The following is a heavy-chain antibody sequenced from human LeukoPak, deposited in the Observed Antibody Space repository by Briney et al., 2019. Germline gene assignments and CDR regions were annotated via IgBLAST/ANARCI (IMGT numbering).Heavy chain of an antibody. D-gene: IGHD6-19*01. CDR1: GFTFGDYA. Sequence: QPGRSLRLSCTASGFTFGDYAMSWFRQAPGKGLEWVGFIRSKAYGGTTEYAASVKGRFTISRDDSKSIAYLQMNSLKTEDTAVYYCTRVGSVAVAGTHGDFDYWGQGTLVTVSS. CDR2: IRSKAYGGTT. CDR3: TRVGSVAVAGTHGDFDY. J-gene: IGHJ4*02. V-gene: IGHV3-49*03.